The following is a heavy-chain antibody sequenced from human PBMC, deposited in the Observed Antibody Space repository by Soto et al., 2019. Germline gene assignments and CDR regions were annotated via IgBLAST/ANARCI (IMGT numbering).Heavy chain of an antibody. CDR3: ARDVRRDGYNYCDH. Sequence: GGSLRLSCAISGFFFSDFGMHWVRQAPGKGLEWVAVISYDGSNKFYVDSVKGRFTISRDNSKNTVYLQMNSLRVEDTAVYYCARDVRRDGYNYCDHWGQGTLVTVSS. CDR2: ISYDGSNK. CDR1: GFFFSDFG. D-gene: IGHD5-12*01. J-gene: IGHJ4*02. V-gene: IGHV3-30*03.